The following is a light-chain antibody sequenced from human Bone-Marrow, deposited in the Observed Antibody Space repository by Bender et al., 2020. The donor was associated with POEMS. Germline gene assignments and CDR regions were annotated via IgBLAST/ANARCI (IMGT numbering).Light chain of an antibody. V-gene: IGLV2-14*03. J-gene: IGLJ2*01. CDR2: DVK. CDR1: NSDVGDYKY. Sequence: QSALTQPPSVSGSPGQSITISCTATNSDVGDYKYVSWYQQHPGKAPKLILFDVKTRPSGVSNRFSGSKSGNTASLTVSGLQAEDEAEYYCSSYAGSNNLVFGGGTKLTVL. CDR3: SSYAGSNNLV.